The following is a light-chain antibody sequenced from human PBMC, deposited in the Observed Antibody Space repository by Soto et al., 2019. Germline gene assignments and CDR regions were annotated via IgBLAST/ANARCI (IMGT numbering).Light chain of an antibody. CDR2: DAS. CDR1: RSVTTF. J-gene: IGKJ4*01. V-gene: IGKV3-11*01. CDR3: QQRTNWPLT. Sequence: EIVLTQSPATLSLSPGERATLSCRASRSVTTFLAWYQQKPGQDPRLLLYDASKRATGVPTRFSGSGSGTDFTLTISSLEPEDFAVYYCQQRTNWPLTFGGGTKV.